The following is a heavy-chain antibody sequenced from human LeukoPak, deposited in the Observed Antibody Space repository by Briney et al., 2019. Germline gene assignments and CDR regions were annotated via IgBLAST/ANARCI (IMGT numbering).Heavy chain of an antibody. V-gene: IGHV1-69*04. J-gene: IGHJ4*02. CDR2: IIPILGIA. CDR3: ARANGIAVAGPGY. Sequence: EASVKVSCKASGGTFSSYAISWVRQAPGQGLEWMGRIIPILGIANYAQKFQGRVTITANKSTSTAYMELSSLRSEDTAVYYCARANGIAVAGPGYWGQGTLVTVSS. CDR1: GGTFSSYA. D-gene: IGHD6-19*01.